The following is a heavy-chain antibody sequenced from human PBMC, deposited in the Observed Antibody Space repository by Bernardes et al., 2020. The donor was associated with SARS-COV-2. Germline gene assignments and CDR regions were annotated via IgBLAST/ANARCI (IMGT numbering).Heavy chain of an antibody. J-gene: IGHJ4*02. CDR3: AKGQGGGYEY. CDR1: GFTFRSYS. V-gene: IGHV3-21*01. D-gene: IGHD3-16*01. Sequence: GGSVRLSCAASGFTFRSYSMNWVRQAPGKGLEWVSSISSSSSYIYYADSLKGRFTISRDNAKNSLYLQMNSLRAEDTAVYYCAKGQGGGYEYWGQGTLVTVSS. CDR2: ISSSSSYI.